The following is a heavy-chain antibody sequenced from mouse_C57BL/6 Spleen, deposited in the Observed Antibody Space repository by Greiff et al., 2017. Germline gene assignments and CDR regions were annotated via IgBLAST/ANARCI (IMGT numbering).Heavy chain of an antibody. CDR2: INPGSGGT. Sequence: QVQLKQSGAELVRPGTSVKVSCKASGYAFTNYLIEWVKQRPGQGLAWIGVINPGSGGTNYNEKFKGKATLTADKSSSTAYMQLSSLTSEDSAVYFCASYYDSAWFAYWGQGTLVTVSA. D-gene: IGHD1-1*02. CDR1: GYAFTNYL. CDR3: ASYYDSAWFAY. V-gene: IGHV1-54*01. J-gene: IGHJ3*01.